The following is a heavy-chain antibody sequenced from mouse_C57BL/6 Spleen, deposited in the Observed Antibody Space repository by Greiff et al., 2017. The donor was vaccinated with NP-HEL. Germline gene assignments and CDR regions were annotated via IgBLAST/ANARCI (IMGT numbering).Heavy chain of an antibody. V-gene: IGHV1-69*01. Sequence: QVQLQQPGAELVMPGASVKLSCKASGYTFTSYWMHWVKQRPGQGLEWIGEIDPSDSYTNHNQKFKGKSTLTVDKSSSTAYMQLSSLTSEDSAVYYCARSGSSPFYWYFDVWGTGTTVTVSS. CDR3: ARSGSSPFYWYFDV. CDR2: IDPSDSYT. D-gene: IGHD1-1*01. J-gene: IGHJ1*03. CDR1: GYTFTSYW.